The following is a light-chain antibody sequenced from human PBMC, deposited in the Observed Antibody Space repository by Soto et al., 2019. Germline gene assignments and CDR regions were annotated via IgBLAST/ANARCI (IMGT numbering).Light chain of an antibody. CDR1: SSDVGSYNL. V-gene: IGLV2-23*01. CDR2: EGN. CDR3: CSYAGSSTWV. Sequence: QSALTQPASVSGSPGQSITISCTGTSSDVGSYNLVSWYQQHPGKAPKLMIYEGNKRPSGVSNRFSGSKSGNTASLTISGLQAEDEADYYCCSYAGSSTWVFGGGTKLTVL. J-gene: IGLJ3*02.